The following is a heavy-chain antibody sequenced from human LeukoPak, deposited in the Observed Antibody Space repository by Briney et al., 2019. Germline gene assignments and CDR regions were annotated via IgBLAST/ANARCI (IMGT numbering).Heavy chain of an antibody. CDR2: IGGSGGST. D-gene: IGHD3-9*01. J-gene: IGHJ4*02. CDR1: GFTFSSYA. CDR3: ASSLRYSLTGYYF. Sequence: GGSLRLSCAASGFTFSSYAMSWVRQAPGKGLEWVSAIGGSGGSTYYADSVKGRFTISRDNSKNTLYLQMNSLRAEDTAVYYCASSLRYSLTGYYFWGQGTLVTVSS. V-gene: IGHV3-23*01.